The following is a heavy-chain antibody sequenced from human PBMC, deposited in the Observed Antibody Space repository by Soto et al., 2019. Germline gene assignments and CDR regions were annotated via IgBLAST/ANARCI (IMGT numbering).Heavy chain of an antibody. CDR1: GFTFSAYY. Sequence: QVHMVQSGAKVKKPGASVRVSCEASGFTFSAYYIHWVRQAPGQGLEWMGWINPISGGTKSAQKFQGRVTMTRDTSIRTAYMQLSRLSSDDTAVYYCATSRVRIAVAGETEYYFDAWGQGTLITVSS. V-gene: IGHV1-2*02. D-gene: IGHD6-19*01. CDR3: ATSRVRIAVAGETEYYFDA. J-gene: IGHJ4*02. CDR2: INPISGGT.